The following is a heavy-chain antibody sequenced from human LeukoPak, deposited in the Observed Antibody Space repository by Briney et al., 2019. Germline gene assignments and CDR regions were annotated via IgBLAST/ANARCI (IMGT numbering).Heavy chain of an antibody. CDR2: ITGSGGST. CDR3: AKGRVQLWLDY. J-gene: IGHJ4*02. V-gene: IGHV3-23*01. Sequence: GGSLRLSCAASGFSFSNYGMNWVRQAPGKGLEWVSGITGSGGSTYYAGSVKGRFTISRDNSKNTLYLQMNSLRAEDTAVYYCAKGRVQLWLDYWGQGTLVTVSS. D-gene: IGHD5-18*01. CDR1: GFSFSNYG.